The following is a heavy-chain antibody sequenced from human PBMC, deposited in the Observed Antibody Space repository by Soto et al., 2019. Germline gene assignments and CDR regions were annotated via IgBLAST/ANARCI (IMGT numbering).Heavy chain of an antibody. J-gene: IGHJ5*02. Sequence: ASVKVSCKASGYTFTNFGVTWVRRAPGQGLEWMGWISAYTDTPNYAQKFQGRVTMTIDTSTSTAYMDLRSLTSDDTAFYYCAEVIPGLEDWFDPWGQGTLVTVSS. CDR3: AEVIPGLEDWFDP. CDR2: ISAYTDTP. CDR1: GYTFTNFG. V-gene: IGHV1-18*01. D-gene: IGHD2-2*01.